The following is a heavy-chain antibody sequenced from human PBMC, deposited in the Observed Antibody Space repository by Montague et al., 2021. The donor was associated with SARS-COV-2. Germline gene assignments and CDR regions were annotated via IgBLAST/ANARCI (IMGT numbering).Heavy chain of an antibody. D-gene: IGHD3-22*01. V-gene: IGHV4-4*02. Sequence: SETLSLTCAVYGGSISSSNWWSWVRQPPGKGLEWIGEIYHNGSTNYNPSLKSRVTISVDKSKNQFSLKLSSVTAADTAVYYCAREPYYYDSSGLYYYYYGMDVWGQGAMVTVSS. CDR3: AREPYYYDSSGLYYYYYGMDV. J-gene: IGHJ6*02. CDR1: GGSISSSNW. CDR2: IYHNGST.